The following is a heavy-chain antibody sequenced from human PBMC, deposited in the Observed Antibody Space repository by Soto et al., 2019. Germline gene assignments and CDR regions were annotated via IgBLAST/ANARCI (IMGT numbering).Heavy chain of an antibody. CDR1: GGTFSSYA. J-gene: IGHJ4*02. CDR2: IIPIFGTA. D-gene: IGHD5-18*01. CDR3: ARERGVDTAMEYYFDY. Sequence: VKVSCKASGGTFSSYAISWVRQAPGQGLEWMGGIIPIFGTANYAQKFQGRVTITADESTSTAYMELSSLRSEDTAVYYCARERGVDTAMEYYFDYWGQGTLVTVSS. V-gene: IGHV1-69*13.